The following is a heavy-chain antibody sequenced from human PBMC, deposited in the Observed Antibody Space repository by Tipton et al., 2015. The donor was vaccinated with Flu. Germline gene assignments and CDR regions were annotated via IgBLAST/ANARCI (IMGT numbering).Heavy chain of an antibody. J-gene: IGHJ4*02. CDR3: ARSTYYYGSGSSDY. CDR1: DYSISSGYY. D-gene: IGHD3-10*01. Sequence: PGLVKPSETLSLICSVSDYSISSGYYWGWIRQPPGKGLEWIGCISHSGRTYYNPSLKSRVTILVDTAKNQFSQRLTSVTAADTAVYYCARSTYYYGSGSSDYWGQGTLVTASS. CDR2: ISHSGRT. V-gene: IGHV4-38-2*02.